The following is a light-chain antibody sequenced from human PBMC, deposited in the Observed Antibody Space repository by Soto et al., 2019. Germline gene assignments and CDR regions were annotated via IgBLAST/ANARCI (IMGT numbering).Light chain of an antibody. J-gene: IGLJ2*01. V-gene: IGLV2-11*01. CDR2: DVT. CDR3: SSYVAADILL. Sequence: QSALTQPGSVSGSLGQSVTISCSGTSHNFGGYNFVSWYQHHPGKAPKLIISDVTKRPSGVPDRFSGSKSGTTAYLTISGLQVADEADYFCSSYVAADILLFGGGTKLTVL. CDR1: SHNFGGYNF.